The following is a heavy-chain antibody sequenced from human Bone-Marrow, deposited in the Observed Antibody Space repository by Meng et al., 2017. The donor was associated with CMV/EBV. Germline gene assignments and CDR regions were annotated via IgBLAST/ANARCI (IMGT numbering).Heavy chain of an antibody. CDR2: IRSNTYGGTA. V-gene: IGHV3-49*03. CDR3: TRDLRPYYYDSSAFDY. J-gene: IGHJ4*02. CDR1: GFTFSDYY. Sequence: GESLKISCAASGFTFSDYYMSWIRQAPGKGLEWVGFIRSNTYGGTAEYAESVKGRFTISRDDSKSTAYLQMNSLKTEDTALYYCTRDLRPYYYDSSAFDYWGQGTLVTVSS. D-gene: IGHD3-22*01.